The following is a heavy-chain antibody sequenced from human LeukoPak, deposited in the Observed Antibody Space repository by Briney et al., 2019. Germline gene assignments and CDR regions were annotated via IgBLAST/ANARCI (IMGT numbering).Heavy chain of an antibody. D-gene: IGHD3-10*01. CDR3: ARLGGDLLRLWFGELLPSPQSYYYGMDV. Sequence: SVKVSCKASGYTFTSYGVSWVRQAPGQGLEWTGWISAYNGNTNYAQKLQGRVTMTTDTSTSTAYMELRSLRSDDTAVYYCARLGGDLLRLWFGELLPSPQSYYYGMDVWGKGTTVTVSS. CDR1: GYTFTSYG. CDR2: ISAYNGNT. V-gene: IGHV1-18*04. J-gene: IGHJ6*04.